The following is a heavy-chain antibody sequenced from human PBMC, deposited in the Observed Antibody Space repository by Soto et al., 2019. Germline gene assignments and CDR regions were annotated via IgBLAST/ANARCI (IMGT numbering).Heavy chain of an antibody. Sequence: KPSETLSLTCTVSGGSISSGGYYWSWIRQHPGKGLEWIGYIYYSGSTYYNPSLKSRVTISVDTSKNQFSLKLSSVTAADTAVYYCAREGRYTVVVPAAQPQYYYYGMDVWGQGTTVTVSS. CDR2: IYYSGST. CDR1: GGSISSGGYY. CDR3: AREGRYTVVVPAAQPQYYYYGMDV. V-gene: IGHV4-31*03. D-gene: IGHD2-2*01. J-gene: IGHJ6*02.